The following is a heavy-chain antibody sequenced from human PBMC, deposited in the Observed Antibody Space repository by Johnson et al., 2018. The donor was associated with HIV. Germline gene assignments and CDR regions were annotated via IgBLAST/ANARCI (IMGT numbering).Heavy chain of an antibody. J-gene: IGHJ3*02. CDR1: GFTFSSYD. V-gene: IGHV3-13*01. CDR3: ARVNGITAIRAEWDAVDI. CDR2: IGTAGDT. Sequence: EVQVVESGGGLVQPGGSLRLSCAASGFTFSSYDMHWVRQATGKGLEWVSAIGTAGDTYYPGSVKGRFTISRENAKRTLYLQMNSLRAEDTAVYYCARVNGITAIRAEWDAVDIWGQGTMVTVSS. D-gene: IGHD6-13*01.